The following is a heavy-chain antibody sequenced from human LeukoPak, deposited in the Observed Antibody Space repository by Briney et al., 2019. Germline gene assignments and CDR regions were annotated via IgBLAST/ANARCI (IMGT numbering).Heavy chain of an antibody. Sequence: ASVKVSCKASGYTFTSYYMHWVRQAPGQGLEWMGIINPSGGSTSYAQKFQGRVTMTRDTSTGTVYMELSSLRSEDTAVYYCARDSRESIAARPLFYFDYWGQGTLVTVSS. CDR2: INPSGGST. D-gene: IGHD6-6*01. CDR3: ARDSRESIAARPLFYFDY. V-gene: IGHV1-46*01. CDR1: GYTFTSYY. J-gene: IGHJ4*02.